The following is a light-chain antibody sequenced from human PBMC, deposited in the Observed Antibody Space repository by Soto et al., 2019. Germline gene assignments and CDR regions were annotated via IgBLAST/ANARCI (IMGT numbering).Light chain of an antibody. Sequence: DIQMTQYPSTRSATAADRVTITCRASQSISAWLAWYQKKPGKAPKLLIYDASNLASGVPSRFSGSGSGTDFTLTISSLQPDDFATYYCQQYGTYLWTFGQGTKVDIK. CDR2: DAS. CDR1: QSISAW. J-gene: IGKJ1*01. V-gene: IGKV1-5*01. CDR3: QQYGTYLWT.